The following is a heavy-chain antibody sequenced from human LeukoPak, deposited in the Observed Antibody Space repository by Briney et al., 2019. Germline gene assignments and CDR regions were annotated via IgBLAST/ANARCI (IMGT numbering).Heavy chain of an antibody. CDR2: ISSSSSTI. CDR3: ARDPSSWYYYYMDV. V-gene: IGHV3-48*01. CDR1: GFTFSSYS. J-gene: IGHJ6*03. D-gene: IGHD6-13*01. Sequence: GGSLRLSCAASGFTFSSYSMNWVRQAPGKGLEWVSYISSSSSTIYYADSVKGRFTISRDNAKNSLYLQMNSLRAEDTAVYCCARDPSSWYYYYMDVWGKGTTVTVSS.